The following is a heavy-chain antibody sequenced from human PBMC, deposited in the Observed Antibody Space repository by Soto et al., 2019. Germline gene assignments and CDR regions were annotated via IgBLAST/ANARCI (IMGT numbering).Heavy chain of an antibody. J-gene: IGHJ6*02. D-gene: IGHD1-26*01. V-gene: IGHV1-18*01. CDR3: AIGDRHSGYEYYGMDV. CDR2: ISAYNGNT. CDR1: GYTFTSYG. Sequence: ASVKVSCKASGYTFTSYGISWVRQAPGQGLEWMGWISAYNGNTNYAQKLQGRVTMTTDTSTSTAYMELRSLRSDDTAVYYCAIGDRHSGYEYYGMDVWGQGTTVTVSS.